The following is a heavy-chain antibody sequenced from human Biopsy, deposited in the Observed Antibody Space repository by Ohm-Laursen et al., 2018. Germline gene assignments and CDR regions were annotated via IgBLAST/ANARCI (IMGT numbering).Heavy chain of an antibody. CDR3: ARGSNDFGGLYFPR. CDR2: ISYTGYT. V-gene: IGHV4-59*02. D-gene: IGHD4-23*01. J-gene: IGHJ4*02. Sequence: SDTLSLTCAVSGDSVTKYYWSWIRQPPGKGLEWIGHISYTGYTSYNASLKSRVTISVDTSRNHFSLRLSSLTAADTAVYYCARGSNDFGGLYFPRWGQGTLLTVSS. CDR1: GDSVTKYY.